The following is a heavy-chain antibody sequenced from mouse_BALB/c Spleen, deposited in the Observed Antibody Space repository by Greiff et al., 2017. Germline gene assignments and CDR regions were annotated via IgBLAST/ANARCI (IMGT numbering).Heavy chain of an antibody. V-gene: IGHV1-18*01. CDR1: GYTFTDYN. CDR2: INPNNGGT. CDR3: ARYHDGYYVDYAMDY. J-gene: IGHJ4*01. Sequence: EVQLVESGPELVKPGASVKIPCKASGYTFTDYNMDWVKQSHGKSLEWIGDINPNNGGTIYNQKFKGKATLTVDKSSSTAYMELRSLTSEDTAVYYCARYHDGYYVDYAMDYWGQGTSVTVSS. D-gene: IGHD2-3*01.